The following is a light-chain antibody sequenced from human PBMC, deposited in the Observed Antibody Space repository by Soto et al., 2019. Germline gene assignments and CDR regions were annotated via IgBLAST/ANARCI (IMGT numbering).Light chain of an antibody. V-gene: IGKV1-12*01. Sequence: DIQMTQSPSSVSASVGDRVTITCRASQDINKWLAWYQQKPGLAPNLVIYTASRLHGGGPSRFSGSASGTDFTLTISSLQSEDFAIYYCQQYNNWPPITFGQGTRLEIK. CDR1: QDINKW. J-gene: IGKJ5*01. CDR2: TAS. CDR3: QQYNNWPPIT.